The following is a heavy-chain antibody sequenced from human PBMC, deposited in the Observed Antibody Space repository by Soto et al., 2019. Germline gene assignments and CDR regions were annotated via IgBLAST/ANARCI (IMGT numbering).Heavy chain of an antibody. J-gene: IGHJ4*02. CDR3: ARCGWRRYSRYDYFDY. CDR1: GGTFSSYA. Sequence: QVQLVQSGAEVKKPGSSVKVSCKASGGTFSSYAISWVRQAPGQGLEWMGGIIPIFGTANYAQKFQGRVTVAGAESTRIAYMETSGLRAEDKAVYYCARCGWRRYSRYDYFDYWGQGTLVTVCS. V-gene: IGHV1-69*12. D-gene: IGHD5-12*01. CDR2: IIPIFGTA.